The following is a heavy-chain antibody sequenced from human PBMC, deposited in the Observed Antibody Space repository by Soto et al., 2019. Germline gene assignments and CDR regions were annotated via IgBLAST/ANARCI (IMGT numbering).Heavy chain of an antibody. V-gene: IGHV1-46*01. CDR1: ESDFSDFY. Sequence: ASVKVSCKASESDFSDFYIHWVRQAPGQGLEWMGWINPSSRSTNYTQNFQGRVTMTRDTSTRTVYMELSSLRSEDTAVYYCARSMIVVPNDAFDIWGQGTMVTVSS. CDR2: INPSSRST. CDR3: ARSMIVVPNDAFDI. J-gene: IGHJ3*02. D-gene: IGHD3-22*01.